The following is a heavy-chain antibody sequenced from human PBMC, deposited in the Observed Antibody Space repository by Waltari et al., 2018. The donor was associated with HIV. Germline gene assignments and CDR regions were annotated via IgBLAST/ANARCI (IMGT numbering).Heavy chain of an antibody. V-gene: IGHV1-2*02. Sequence: QVQLVQSETQVKKPGASLKVSCKASGYRFIGFYIHWVRQAPGQGLEWVGDSNPNTGATDYAQKFQGRVTVTGDPSISTAYMEITTLRSDDTAIYYCARDPATVSSGMDVWGQGTTVIVSS. CDR2: SNPNTGAT. D-gene: IGHD3-3*01. CDR1: GYRFIGFY. J-gene: IGHJ6*02. CDR3: ARDPATVSSGMDV.